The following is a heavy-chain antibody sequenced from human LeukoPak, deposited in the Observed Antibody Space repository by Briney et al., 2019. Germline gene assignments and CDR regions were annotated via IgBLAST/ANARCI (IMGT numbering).Heavy chain of an antibody. V-gene: IGHV3-23*01. CDR1: GFTFSTYA. D-gene: IGHD1-7*01. CDR2: ISGSGGST. Sequence: PGGSLRLSCAASGFTFSTYAMTWVRQAPGEGLEWVSGISGSGGSTYYTDSVKGRFTISRDNSKNTLHLQMSSLRAEDTAVYYCARDQGITGTTEPFDYWGQGTLVTVSS. CDR3: ARDQGITGTTEPFDY. J-gene: IGHJ4*02.